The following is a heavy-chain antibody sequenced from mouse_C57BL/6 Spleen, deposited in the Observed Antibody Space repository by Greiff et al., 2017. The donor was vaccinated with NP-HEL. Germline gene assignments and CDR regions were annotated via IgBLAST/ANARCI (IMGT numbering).Heavy chain of an antibody. J-gene: IGHJ1*03. CDR3: ARDESYYDYSYWYFDV. Sequence: EVKLVESGGCLVKPGGSLKPFCAASGFTFSSYAMSWVRQTPEKRLEWVATISDGGSYTYYPDNVKGRFTISRDNAKNNLYLQMGHLKSEDTTMYYCARDESYYDYSYWYFDVWGKGTTVTVSS. V-gene: IGHV5-4*01. D-gene: IGHD2-4*01. CDR2: ISDGGSYT. CDR1: GFTFSSYA.